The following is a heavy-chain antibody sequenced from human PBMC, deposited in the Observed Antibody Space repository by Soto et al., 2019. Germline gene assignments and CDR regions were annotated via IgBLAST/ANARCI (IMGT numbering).Heavy chain of an antibody. CDR3: ANIPYSWNGADAFDI. CDR2: ISYDGSNK. CDR1: GFTLSSYG. D-gene: IGHD1-1*01. Sequence: QVQLVESGGGVVQPGRSLRLSCAASGFTLSSYGMHWVRRAPGKGLEWVAVISYDGSNKYYADSVKGRFTISRDNSKNTLYLQMNSLRAEDTAVYYCANIPYSWNGADAFDIWGQGTLVTVSS. V-gene: IGHV3-30*18. J-gene: IGHJ3*02.